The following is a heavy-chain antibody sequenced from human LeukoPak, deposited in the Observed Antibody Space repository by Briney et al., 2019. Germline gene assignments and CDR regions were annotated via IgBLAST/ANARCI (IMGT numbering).Heavy chain of an antibody. Sequence: PGGSLRLSCAASGFTFSSFAMSWVRQAPGKGLEWVSGISGSGGNTYYADSVKGRFTISRDNSKNTLYLQMNSLRAEDTAVYYCARDGTSITMVRGVIGDYWGQGTLVTVSS. V-gene: IGHV3-23*01. CDR2: ISGSGGNT. D-gene: IGHD3-10*01. CDR1: GFTFSSFA. CDR3: ARDGTSITMVRGVIGDY. J-gene: IGHJ4*02.